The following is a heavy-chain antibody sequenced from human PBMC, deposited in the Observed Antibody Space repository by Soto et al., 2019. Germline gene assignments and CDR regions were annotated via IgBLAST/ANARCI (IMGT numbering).Heavy chain of an antibody. J-gene: IGHJ6*02. D-gene: IGHD2-2*01. CDR2: INPNSGGT. V-gene: IGHV1-2*02. CDR3: ARDRGYCSSTSCYRTYYYYGMDV. CDR1: GYTFTGYY. Sequence: ASVKVSCKASGYTFTGYYMHWVRQAPGQGLEWMGWINPNSGGTNYAQKFQGRVTMTRDTSISTAYMELSRLRSDDTAVYYCARDRGYCSSTSCYRTYYYYGMDVWGQGTTVTVSS.